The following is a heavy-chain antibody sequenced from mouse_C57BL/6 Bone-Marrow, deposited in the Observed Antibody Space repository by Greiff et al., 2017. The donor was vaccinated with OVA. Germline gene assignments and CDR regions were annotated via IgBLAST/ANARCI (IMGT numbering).Heavy chain of an antibody. J-gene: IGHJ2*01. CDR3: ARGGIYYDYGDY. CDR1: GYAFTNYL. V-gene: IGHV1-54*01. CDR2: INPGSGGT. D-gene: IGHD2-4*01. Sequence: QVQLQQSGAELVRPGTSVKVSCKASGYAFTNYLIEWVKQRPGQGLEWIGVINPGSGGTNYNEKFKGKATLTADKSSSTAYMQLSSLTSEDSAVYFCARGGIYYDYGDYWGQGTTLTVSS.